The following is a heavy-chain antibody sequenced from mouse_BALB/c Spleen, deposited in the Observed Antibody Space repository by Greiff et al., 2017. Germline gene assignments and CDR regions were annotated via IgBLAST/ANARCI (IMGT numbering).Heavy chain of an antibody. CDR1: GYAFTSYN. Sequence: VQLQQSGPELVKPGASVKIPCKASGYAFTSYNMYWVKQSHGKSLEWIGYIDPYNGGTSYNQKFKGKATLTVDKSSSTAYMHLNSLTSEDSAVYYCAKQTARASFWFAYWGQGTLVTVSA. J-gene: IGHJ3*01. CDR2: IDPYNGGT. V-gene: IGHV1S135*01. D-gene: IGHD3-2*01. CDR3: AKQTARASFWFAY.